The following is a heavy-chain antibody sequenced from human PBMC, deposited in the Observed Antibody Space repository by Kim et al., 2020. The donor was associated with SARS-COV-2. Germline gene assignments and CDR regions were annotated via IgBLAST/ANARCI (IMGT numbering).Heavy chain of an antibody. J-gene: IGHJ4*02. CDR3: AKAQISRVVVPAAISD. D-gene: IGHD2-2*01. Sequence: SVKVRFTISRDNSKNTLYLQMNSLRAEDTAVYYCAKAQISRVVVPAAISDWGQGTLVTVSS. V-gene: IGHV3-23*01.